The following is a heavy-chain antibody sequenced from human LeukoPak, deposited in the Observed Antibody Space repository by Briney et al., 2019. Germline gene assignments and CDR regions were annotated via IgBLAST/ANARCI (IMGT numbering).Heavy chain of an antibody. CDR3: ARHRSPSSLSFFDI. Sequence: SETLSLTCTVSGASISSYYWSWIRQPPGKGREWIGYIYTSETNNFNPSLRTRVTISIDTSKNQVSLRLSSVTAADTALYYCARHRSPSSLSFFDIWGQGMLVIVSS. CDR1: GASISSYY. J-gene: IGHJ4*02. D-gene: IGHD2-2*01. CDR2: IYTSETN. V-gene: IGHV4-4*09.